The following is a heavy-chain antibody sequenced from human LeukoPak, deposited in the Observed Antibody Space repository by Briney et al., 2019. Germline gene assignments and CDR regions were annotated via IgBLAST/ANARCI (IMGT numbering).Heavy chain of an antibody. J-gene: IGHJ2*01. Sequence: SETLSLTCAVYGGSFSGYYWSWIRQPPGKGLEWIGSIYYSGSTNYNPSLKSRVTISVDTSKNQFSLKLSSVTAADTAVYYCARPLPDSSGYPPLESYFDLWGRGTLVTVSS. CDR1: GGSFSGYY. D-gene: IGHD3-22*01. CDR2: IYYSGST. CDR3: ARPLPDSSGYPPLESYFDL. V-gene: IGHV4-59*08.